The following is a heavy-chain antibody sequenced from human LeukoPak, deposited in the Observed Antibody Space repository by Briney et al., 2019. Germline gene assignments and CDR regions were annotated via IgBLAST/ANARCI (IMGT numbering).Heavy chain of an antibody. CDR1: GFTFSSYW. CDR3: ARDRREIAVAGKYWGSVIPHYYYHYMDV. J-gene: IGHJ6*03. CDR2: INGDGIST. Sequence: PGGSLRLSCAASGFTFSSYWMFWVRQGPGKGLVWVSRINGDGISTSYADSVKGRFTISRDNAKNTLYVQMNSLRAEDTAVYYCARDRREIAVAGKYWGSVIPHYYYHYMDVWGKGTTVTVSS. D-gene: IGHD6-19*01. V-gene: IGHV3-74*01.